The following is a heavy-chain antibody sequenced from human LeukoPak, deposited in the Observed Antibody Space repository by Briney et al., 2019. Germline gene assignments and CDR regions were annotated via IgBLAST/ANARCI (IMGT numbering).Heavy chain of an antibody. CDR2: IYYSRST. CDR3: ARWKGRSTYYYYGMDV. CDR1: GGSISSYY. D-gene: IGHD1-1*01. Sequence: SETLSLTCTVSGGSISSYYWSCIRPPPGKGLEWIGYIYYSRSTNCNPSLKSRVTISVDTSKNQFSLKLSSVTAADAAVYYGARWKGRSTYYYYGMDVWGQGTTVTVSS. V-gene: IGHV4-59*01. J-gene: IGHJ6*02.